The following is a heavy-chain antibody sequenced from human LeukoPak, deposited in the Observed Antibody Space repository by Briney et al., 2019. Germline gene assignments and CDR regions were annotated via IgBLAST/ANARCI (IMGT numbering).Heavy chain of an antibody. D-gene: IGHD6-13*01. J-gene: IGHJ4*02. Sequence: PGGSLRLSCAASGFTFSSYNMNWVRQAPGKGLEWVSSISSSSSYIYYADSVKGRFTISRDNAKNSLYLQMNSLGAEDTAVYYCARDPIEQQLDYWGQGTLVTVSS. CDR2: ISSSSSYI. CDR3: ARDPIEQQLDY. V-gene: IGHV3-21*01. CDR1: GFTFSSYN.